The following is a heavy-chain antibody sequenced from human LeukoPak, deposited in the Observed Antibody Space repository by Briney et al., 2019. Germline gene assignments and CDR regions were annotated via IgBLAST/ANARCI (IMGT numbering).Heavy chain of an antibody. D-gene: IGHD6-6*01. CDR2: IHYTGDT. V-gene: IGHV4-31*03. Sequence: PSETLSLTCTVSGDSISSTVYYWSWIRQHPGKGLEWIAYIHYTGDTYTNPSLSRRLSISLDASKNQFSLELNSVTAADTAVYYCARDEDLITARPLFYYWGQGALVTVSS. J-gene: IGHJ4*01. CDR1: GDSISSTVYY. CDR3: ARDEDLITARPLFYY.